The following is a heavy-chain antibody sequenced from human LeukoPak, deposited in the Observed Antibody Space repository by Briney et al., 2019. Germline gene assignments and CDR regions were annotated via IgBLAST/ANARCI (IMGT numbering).Heavy chain of an antibody. CDR1: GDSMSHYD. CDR2: IHHPGST. Sequence: SETLSLTCSVSGDSMSHYDWCWIRQPPGQGLVCILYIHHPGSTKHQPSLKHRLTISVDTSKSHFSLRLTSVTAADTAIYYCARTGTTFLDYWGQGSLVTVSS. CDR3: ARTGTTFLDY. J-gene: IGHJ4*02. D-gene: IGHD1-7*01. V-gene: IGHV4-59*01.